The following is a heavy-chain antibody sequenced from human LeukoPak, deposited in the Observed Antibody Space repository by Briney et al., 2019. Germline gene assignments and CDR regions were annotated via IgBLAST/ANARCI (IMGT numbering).Heavy chain of an antibody. CDR3: ARGRGDGWYFDL. Sequence: ASVKVSCKASGYTFSGYYMHWVRQAPGQGLEWMGWVNPNSGVTNYAQKFQDRVTMTRDTSISTAYMELSRPRSDDTAVYYCARGRGDGWYFDLWGRGTLVTVSS. CDR2: VNPNSGVT. D-gene: IGHD7-27*01. CDR1: GYTFSGYY. J-gene: IGHJ2*01. V-gene: IGHV1-2*02.